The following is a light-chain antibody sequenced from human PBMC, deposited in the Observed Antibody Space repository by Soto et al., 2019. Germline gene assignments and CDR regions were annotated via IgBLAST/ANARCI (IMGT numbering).Light chain of an antibody. Sequence: DIQMTQSPSTLSASVGDXVTITCRASQSIRSWLAWYQQKPGKAPRLLIYAASRLQSGAPSRFSGSGSGTDFTLTITSLQPEDFATYYCQQSYITPRTFGQGSKVDIK. J-gene: IGKJ1*01. V-gene: IGKV1-39*01. CDR1: QSIRSW. CDR3: QQSYITPRT. CDR2: AAS.